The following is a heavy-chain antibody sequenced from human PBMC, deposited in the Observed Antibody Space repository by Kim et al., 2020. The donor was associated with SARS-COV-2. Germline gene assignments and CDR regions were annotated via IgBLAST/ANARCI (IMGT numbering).Heavy chain of an antibody. J-gene: IGHJ4*02. Sequence: YADSLKGRFTISRDNAKNSLYLQMNSLRAEDTAVYYCASSNYDILTGYYLWGQGTLVTVSS. V-gene: IGHV3-21*01. D-gene: IGHD3-9*01. CDR3: ASSNYDILTGYYL.